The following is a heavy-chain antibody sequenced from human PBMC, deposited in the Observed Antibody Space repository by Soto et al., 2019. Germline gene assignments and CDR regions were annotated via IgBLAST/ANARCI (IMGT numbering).Heavy chain of an antibody. V-gene: IGHV1-3*01. CDR3: ARDLAYGIPGY. CDR2: INAGNGNT. Sequence: ASVKVSCKASGYTFTSYAMHWVRQAPGQRLEWMGWINAGNGNTKYSQNFQGRVTITRDTSASTAYMELSSLRSEDTAVYYCARDLAYGIPGYWGQGTLVTVSS. J-gene: IGHJ4*02. D-gene: IGHD2-21*01. CDR1: GYTFTSYA.